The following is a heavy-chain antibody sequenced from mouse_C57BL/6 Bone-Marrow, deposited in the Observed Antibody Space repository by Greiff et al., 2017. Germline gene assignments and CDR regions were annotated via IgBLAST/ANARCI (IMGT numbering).Heavy chain of an antibody. Sequence: VQLQQSGPELVKPGASVKISCKASGYSFTDYNMNWVKQSNGKSLEWIGVINPNYGTTSYNQKFKGKATLTVDQSSTTAYMQLNSLTSEDSAFYYCERCYVYDYAMDYWGQGTSVTVSS. CDR1: GYSFTDYN. V-gene: IGHV1-39*01. D-gene: IGHD2-2*01. CDR2: INPNYGTT. CDR3: ERCYVYDYAMDY. J-gene: IGHJ4*01.